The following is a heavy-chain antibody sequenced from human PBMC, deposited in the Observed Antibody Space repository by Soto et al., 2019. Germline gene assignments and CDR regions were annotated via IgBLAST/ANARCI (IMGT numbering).Heavy chain of an antibody. CDR2: ISGSGGST. D-gene: IGHD4-17*01. V-gene: IGHV3-23*01. J-gene: IGHJ4*02. Sequence: EVQLLESGGGLVQPGGSLRLSCAASGFTFSSYAMSWVRQAPGKGLEWVSAISGSGGSTYYADSVKGRFTISRDNSKNTLYLQMNSLRAEDTAIYYCAKNSTVTTLGFDYWGQGTLVTVSS. CDR1: GFTFSSYA. CDR3: AKNSTVTTLGFDY.